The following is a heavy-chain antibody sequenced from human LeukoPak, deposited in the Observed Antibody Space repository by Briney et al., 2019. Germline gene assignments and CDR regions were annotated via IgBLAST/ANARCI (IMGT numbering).Heavy chain of an antibody. V-gene: IGHV4-38-2*02. CDR2: IYHSGST. J-gene: IGHJ4*02. D-gene: IGHD3-22*01. CDR3: ARGNNYYDSSPLDY. CDR1: GYSISSGYY. Sequence: SETLSLTCTVSGYSISSGYYWGWIRQPPGEGLGWIGSIYHSGSTYYNPSLKSRVTISVDTSKNQLSLKLSPVTAADTAVYYCARGNNYYDSSPLDYWGQGTLVTVSS.